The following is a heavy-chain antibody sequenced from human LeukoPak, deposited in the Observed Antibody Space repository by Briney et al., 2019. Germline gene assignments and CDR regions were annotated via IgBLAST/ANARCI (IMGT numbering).Heavy chain of an antibody. Sequence: SETLSLTCTVSGGSISSSSYYWGWIRQPPGKGLEWIGSIYYSGSTYYNPSLKSRVTISVDTSKNQFSLKLSSVTAADTAVYYCARPDIVAPQYAFDIWGQGTMVTVSS. V-gene: IGHV4-39*01. CDR3: ARPDIVAPQYAFDI. D-gene: IGHD5-12*01. CDR2: IYYSGST. J-gene: IGHJ3*02. CDR1: GGSISSSSYY.